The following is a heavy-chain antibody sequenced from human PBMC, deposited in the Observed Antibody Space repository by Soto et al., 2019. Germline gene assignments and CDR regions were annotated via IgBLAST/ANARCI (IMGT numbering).Heavy chain of an antibody. CDR2: INHSGST. D-gene: IGHD3-3*01. J-gene: IGHJ5*02. CDR3: ARDIIPDRTERRFLEWLLYRRSGFDP. CDR1: GGSFSGYY. Sequence: SETLSLTCAVYGGSFSGYYWSWIRQPPGKGLEWIGEINHSGSTNYNPSLKSRVTISVDTSKNQFSLKLSSVTAADTAVYYCARDIIPDRTERRFLEWLLYRRSGFDPWGQGTLVTVSS. V-gene: IGHV4-34*01.